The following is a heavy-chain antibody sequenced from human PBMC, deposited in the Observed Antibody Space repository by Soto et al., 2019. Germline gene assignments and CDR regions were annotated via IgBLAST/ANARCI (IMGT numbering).Heavy chain of an antibody. J-gene: IGHJ5*01. Sequence: QVQLVQSGAEVKKPGASVKVSCKASGYTFGSYDIHWVRQATGQGLEWMGWVNPNSANTGYAQRFQGRVTMTRNTSISTAYMELSSLTSDDTTIYYCARAYGAGSFDFWGQGTLVTVSS. CDR2: VNPNSANT. CDR3: ARAYGAGSFDF. V-gene: IGHV1-8*01. CDR1: GYTFGSYD. D-gene: IGHD3-10*01.